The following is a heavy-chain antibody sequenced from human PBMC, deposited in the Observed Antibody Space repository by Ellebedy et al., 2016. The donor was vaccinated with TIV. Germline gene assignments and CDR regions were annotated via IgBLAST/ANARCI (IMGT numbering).Heavy chain of an antibody. CDR3: ARVSSETPCGMDV. Sequence: ASVKVSXXASGYTFTSYGISWVRQAPGQGLEWMGWISAYNGNTNYAQKLQGRVTMTTDTSTSTAYMELRSLRSDDTAVYYCARVSSETPCGMDVWGQGTTVTVSS. V-gene: IGHV1-18*01. CDR1: GYTFTSYG. D-gene: IGHD2-15*01. CDR2: ISAYNGNT. J-gene: IGHJ6*02.